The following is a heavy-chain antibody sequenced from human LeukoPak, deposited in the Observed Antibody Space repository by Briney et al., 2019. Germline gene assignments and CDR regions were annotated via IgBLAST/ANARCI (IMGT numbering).Heavy chain of an antibody. D-gene: IGHD6-13*01. J-gene: IGHJ6*02. Sequence: PGGSLRLSCAASGFTFSSYSMNWVRQAPGKGLEWVSSITSSSSNIYYRDSVKGRFTISRDNAKNSLYLQMNSLRAEDTAVYYCASPIAAAFDYYYGMDVWGQGTTVTVSS. V-gene: IGHV3-21*04. CDR2: ITSSSSNI. CDR1: GFTFSSYS. CDR3: ASPIAAAFDYYYGMDV.